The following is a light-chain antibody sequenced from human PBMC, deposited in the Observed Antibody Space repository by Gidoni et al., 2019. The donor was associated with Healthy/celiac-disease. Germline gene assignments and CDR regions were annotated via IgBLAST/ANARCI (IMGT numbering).Light chain of an antibody. Sequence: TVLTQSPATLPLSPGERATLSCRASQRVSSYLAWYQQKPGQAPRLLIYDASNRATGIPARFSGSGSGTDFTLTISSLEPEDFAVYYCQQRSNWPPLTFGGXTKVEIK. CDR1: QRVSSY. J-gene: IGKJ4*01. V-gene: IGKV3-11*01. CDR3: QQRSNWPPLT. CDR2: DAS.